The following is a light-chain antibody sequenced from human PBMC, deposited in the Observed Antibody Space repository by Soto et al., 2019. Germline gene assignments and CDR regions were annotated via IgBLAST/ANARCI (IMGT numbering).Light chain of an antibody. Sequence: QSVLTQPASVSGSLGQSITISCSGTSSDVGAYNYVSWYQQYPGKAPKLMIYHVTDRPSGVSNRFSGSKSGNTASLTISGLQAEDEADSYCCSYTTSNTFVFGTGTQLTVL. J-gene: IGLJ1*01. V-gene: IGLV2-14*01. CDR2: HVT. CDR3: CSYTTSNTFV. CDR1: SSDVGAYNY.